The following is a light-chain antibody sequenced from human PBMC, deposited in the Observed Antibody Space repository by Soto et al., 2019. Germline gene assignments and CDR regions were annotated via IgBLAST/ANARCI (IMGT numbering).Light chain of an antibody. V-gene: IGKV3-15*01. CDR3: QQYTNWPPLT. J-gene: IGKJ4*01. Sequence: ETVMTQYPATLSVSPGERATLSCRASQSVSSNLAWYQQKPGQAPGLLIYAASTRATGIPARFSGGGSGTEFTLTISNLQSEDSAVYYCQQYTNWPPLTFGGGTKVEIK. CDR2: AAS. CDR1: QSVSSN.